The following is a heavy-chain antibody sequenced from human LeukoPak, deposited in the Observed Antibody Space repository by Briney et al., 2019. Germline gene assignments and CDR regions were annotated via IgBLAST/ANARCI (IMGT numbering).Heavy chain of an antibody. CDR1: GFTFSNYA. CDR3: ARDMRGDYGDYSSSDYYYGMDV. J-gene: IGHJ6*02. CDR2: TSYDGSNE. D-gene: IGHD4-17*01. Sequence: GRSLRLSCAVSGFTFSNYAIHWVRQAPGKGLEWVAVTSYDGSNEYYADSVKGRFTISRDNSKNTLNLQMNSLRAGDTAVYYCARDMRGDYGDYSSSDYYYGMDVWGQGTTVTVSS. V-gene: IGHV3-30*04.